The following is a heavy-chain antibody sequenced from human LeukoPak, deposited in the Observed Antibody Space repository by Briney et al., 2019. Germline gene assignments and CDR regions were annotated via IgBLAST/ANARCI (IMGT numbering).Heavy chain of an antibody. D-gene: IGHD6-13*01. Sequence: SETLSLTCTVSSGFIISSDYYWGWIRQPPGKGLEWIGGIHYSGSTYYNPSLKSRVTISVDTSKNQFSLKLSSVTAADTAVYYCGTYSSSWYSSVTLRYWGQGTLVTVSS. V-gene: IGHV4-39*01. J-gene: IGHJ4*02. CDR1: SGFIISSDYY. CDR3: GTYSSSWYSSVTLRY. CDR2: IHYSGST.